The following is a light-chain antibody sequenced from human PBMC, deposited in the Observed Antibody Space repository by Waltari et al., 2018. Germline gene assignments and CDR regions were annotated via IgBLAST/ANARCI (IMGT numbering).Light chain of an antibody. CDR3: LVWHSTTDHHGV. Sequence: SYVVTQSPSVSVDPGETARITCGGDNIGSKSVHWYQQRPGQAPVLVISYDSDRPSGIPERFSGSNSGNTATLTISWVEAEDEADYYCLVWHSTTDHHGVFGGGTKLTVL. CDR2: YDS. CDR1: NIGSKS. J-gene: IGLJ2*01. V-gene: IGLV3-21*04.